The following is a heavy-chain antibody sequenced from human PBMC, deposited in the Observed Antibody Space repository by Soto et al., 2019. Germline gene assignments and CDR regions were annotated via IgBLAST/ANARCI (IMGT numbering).Heavy chain of an antibody. CDR3: AKDLAISAAGPAVDP. V-gene: IGHV3-30*18. Sequence: QVQLAESGGGVVQPGRSLRLSCAASGFTFSSYGMHWVRQAPGKGLEWVAVISYDGRNKYYADYVKGRFTISRDNSKNTRYLQMNSLRAEDTAVDDCAKDLAISAAGPAVDPWGQGTLVPVSS. CDR1: GFTFSSYG. J-gene: IGHJ5*02. D-gene: IGHD6-13*01. CDR2: ISYDGRNK.